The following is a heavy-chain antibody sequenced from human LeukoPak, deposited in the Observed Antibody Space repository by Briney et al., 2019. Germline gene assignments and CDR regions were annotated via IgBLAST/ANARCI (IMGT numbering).Heavy chain of an antibody. V-gene: IGHV4-59*12. D-gene: IGHD3-3*01. CDR1: GGSISSYY. Sequence: SETLSLTCTVSGGSISSYYWSWIRQPPGKGLEWIGYIYYSGNTNYNPSLKSRVTMSVDTSKNQFSLKLSSVTAADTAVYYCAREGPFWSGFHIPIDYWGQGTLVTVSS. J-gene: IGHJ4*02. CDR2: IYYSGNT. CDR3: AREGPFWSGFHIPIDY.